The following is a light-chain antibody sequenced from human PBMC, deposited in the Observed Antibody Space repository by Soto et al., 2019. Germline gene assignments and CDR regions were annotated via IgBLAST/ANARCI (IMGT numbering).Light chain of an antibody. CDR3: QQYYSSVVT. CDR2: WAS. Sequence: DIVMTQSPDSLAVSLGERATINCKSSQSILSSSNNKNSLAWFQQQPGQPPKRLIYWASTRESVVPDRFSGGGSGTDFTLTISSLQAEDVAVYYCQQYYSSVVTFGQGTRLEIK. J-gene: IGKJ5*01. V-gene: IGKV4-1*01. CDR1: QSILSSSNNKNS.